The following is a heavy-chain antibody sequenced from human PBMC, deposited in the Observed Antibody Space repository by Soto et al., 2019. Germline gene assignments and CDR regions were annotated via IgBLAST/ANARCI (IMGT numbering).Heavy chain of an antibody. V-gene: IGHV3-7*04. CDR2: IKQDGSEK. Sequence: EVQLVESGGGLVQPGGSLRLSCAASGFTFSNYWMSWVRQAPGKGLEWVANIKQDGSEKYYLDSVKGRFTIFRDNAKNSVYMQMNSLRGEDTDVYYCATDSSCWFAWGQGTLVTVSS. D-gene: IGHD6-19*01. CDR3: ATDSSCWFA. CDR1: GFTFSNYW. J-gene: IGHJ5*02.